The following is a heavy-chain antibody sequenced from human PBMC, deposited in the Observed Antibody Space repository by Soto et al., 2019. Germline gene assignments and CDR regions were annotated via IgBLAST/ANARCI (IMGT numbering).Heavy chain of an antibody. Sequence: QVQLQESGPGQVKPSETLSLTCTVSGGSITPYYWNWIRQPPGKGLEWIGYIYSSGSTNYNPSLKSRVTISLDTSKNHFSLKLSSVTAADTAVYYCAGGRGGKHYDVLTGYYDYYYGMDVWGQGTTVTVSS. CDR3: AGGRGGKHYDVLTGYYDYYYGMDV. CDR2: IYSSGST. V-gene: IGHV4-59*01. CDR1: GGSITPYY. J-gene: IGHJ6*02. D-gene: IGHD3-9*01.